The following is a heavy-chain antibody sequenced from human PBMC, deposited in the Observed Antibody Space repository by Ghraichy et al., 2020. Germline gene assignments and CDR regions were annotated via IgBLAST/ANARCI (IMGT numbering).Heavy chain of an antibody. CDR1: GFTVSSNY. D-gene: IGHD3-16*02. CDR2: IYSGGST. CDR3: ARGNLSRTYYDYVWGSYRRAPFDY. Sequence: GGSLRLSCAASGFTVSSNYMSWVRQAPGKGLEWVSVIYSGGSTNYADSVKGRFTISRDNSKNTLYLQMNSLRAEDTAVYYCARGNLSRTYYDYVWGSYRRAPFDYWGQGTLVTVSS. J-gene: IGHJ4*02. V-gene: IGHV3-53*01.